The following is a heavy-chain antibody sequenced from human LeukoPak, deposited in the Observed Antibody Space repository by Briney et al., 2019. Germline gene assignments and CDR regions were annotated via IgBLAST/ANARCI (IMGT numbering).Heavy chain of an antibody. J-gene: IGHJ4*02. Sequence: ASVKVSCKASTYTFTRYGISWVRQAPGQGLEWMGWISGYNGNTNYAQKFLGRVSMTADTATSTAYMELRSLTSDDTAMYYCARAPLGWQLVPLLLTSPDFDYWGQGTLVTVSS. V-gene: IGHV1-18*01. CDR2: ISGYNGNT. CDR1: TYTFTRYG. CDR3: ARAPLGWQLVPLLLTSPDFDY. D-gene: IGHD6-6*01.